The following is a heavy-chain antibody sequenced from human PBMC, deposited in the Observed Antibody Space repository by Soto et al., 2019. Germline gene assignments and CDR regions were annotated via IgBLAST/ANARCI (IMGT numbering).Heavy chain of an antibody. V-gene: IGHV1-46*01. CDR3: AREGLIQQVGPSYLGMDV. Sequence: ASVKVSCKASGYSFTTYYLHWVRQAHGQGPEWMGVINPSAGTTTYAQKFQGRVTMTWDTSTTTVYMDLSSLRSEDTAVYYCAREGLIQQVGPSYLGMDVRGQGTTVTVSS. CDR2: INPSAGTT. CDR1: GYSFTTYY. J-gene: IGHJ6*02.